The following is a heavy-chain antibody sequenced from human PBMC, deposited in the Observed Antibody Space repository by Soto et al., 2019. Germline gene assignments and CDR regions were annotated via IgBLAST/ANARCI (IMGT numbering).Heavy chain of an antibody. Sequence: SETLSLTCAVSGGSFTSNNWWTWVRQPPGQGLEWIGEIYRTGSTNYNPSLKSRVTISLDKSENQFSLKVTSLTAADTAVYYCASRDPGTSVDYWGQGTLVTVAS. D-gene: IGHD1-7*01. CDR1: GGSFTSNNW. CDR2: IYRTGST. J-gene: IGHJ4*02. CDR3: ASRDPGTSVDY. V-gene: IGHV4-4*02.